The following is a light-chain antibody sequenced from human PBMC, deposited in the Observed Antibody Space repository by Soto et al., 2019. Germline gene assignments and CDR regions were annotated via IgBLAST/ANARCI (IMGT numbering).Light chain of an antibody. CDR3: QQYGSSPLWT. CDR2: DAS. J-gene: IGKJ1*01. V-gene: IGKV3D-15*01. Sequence: EVVMTQTPATLSVSPGERATLSCRASQSVSSNLAWYQQKPGQAPRLLIYDASNRATGIPARFSGSGSGTDFTLTISSLEPEDFAVYYCQQYGSSPLWTFGQGGKVDIK. CDR1: QSVSSN.